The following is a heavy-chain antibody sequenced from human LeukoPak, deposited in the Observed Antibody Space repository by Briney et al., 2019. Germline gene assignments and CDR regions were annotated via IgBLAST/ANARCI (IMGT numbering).Heavy chain of an antibody. CDR3: VKARIWDSSGLWFDY. Sequence: GASLRLSCAASGFTFSSYAMSWVRQAPGKGLEWVSAISGSGGSTYYADSVKGRFTISRDNSKNTLYLQMNSLRAEDTAVYYCVKARIWDSSGLWFDYWGQGTLVTVSS. CDR1: GFTFSSYA. CDR2: ISGSGGST. D-gene: IGHD3-22*01. J-gene: IGHJ4*02. V-gene: IGHV3-23*01.